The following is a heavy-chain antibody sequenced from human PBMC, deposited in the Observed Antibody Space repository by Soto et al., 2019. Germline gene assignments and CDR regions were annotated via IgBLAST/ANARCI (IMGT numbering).Heavy chain of an antibody. Sequence: SETLSLTCTVSGGSISSYYWSWIRQPPGEGLEWIGYIYYSGSTNYNPSLKSRVTISVDTSKNQFSLKLSSVTAADTAVYYCARVALWFGELRSGSMDVWGQGTTVTVSS. V-gene: IGHV4-59*01. J-gene: IGHJ6*02. CDR1: GGSISSYY. D-gene: IGHD3-10*01. CDR2: IYYSGST. CDR3: ARVALWFGELRSGSMDV.